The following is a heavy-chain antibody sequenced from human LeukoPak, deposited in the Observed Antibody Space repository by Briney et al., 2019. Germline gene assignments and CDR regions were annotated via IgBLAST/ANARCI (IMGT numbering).Heavy chain of an antibody. CDR1: GGSISSYY. D-gene: IGHD2-2*01. V-gene: IGHV4-59*01. CDR3: AREAGGYCSSTSCHRVLDY. J-gene: IGHJ4*02. Sequence: SETLSLTCTVSGGSISSYYWSWIRQPPGKGLEWIGYIYYSGSTNYNPSLKSRVTISVDTSKNQFSLKLSSVTAADTAVYYCAREAGGYCSSTSCHRVLDYWGQGTLVTVSS. CDR2: IYYSGST.